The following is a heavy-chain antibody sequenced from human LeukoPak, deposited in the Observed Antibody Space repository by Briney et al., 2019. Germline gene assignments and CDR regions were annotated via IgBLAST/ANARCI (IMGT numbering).Heavy chain of an antibody. J-gene: IGHJ3*02. D-gene: IGHD3-10*01. V-gene: IGHV3-20*01. Sequence: GGSLRLSCAASGFTFDAYGMSWVRQAPGKGLEWVSGINWNCGSTGYADSVKGRFTISSDNAKNALYLQMNSLRAEDTAVYHCARARSGSYYRPNDAFDIWGQGTMVTVSS. CDR2: INWNCGST. CDR1: GFTFDAYG. CDR3: ARARSGSYYRPNDAFDI.